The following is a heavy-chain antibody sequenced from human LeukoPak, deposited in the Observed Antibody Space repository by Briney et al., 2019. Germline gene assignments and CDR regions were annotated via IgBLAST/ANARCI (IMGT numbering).Heavy chain of an antibody. Sequence: GGSLRLSCAASGFTFSSYTMNWVRQAPGKGLEWVSYISSSSSTIYYADSVKGRFTISRDNSKNTLYLQMNSLRAEDTAVYYCARAVRGVIDYWGQGTLVTVSS. J-gene: IGHJ4*02. CDR3: ARAVRGVIDY. CDR1: GFTFSSYT. V-gene: IGHV3-48*01. D-gene: IGHD3-10*01. CDR2: ISSSSSTI.